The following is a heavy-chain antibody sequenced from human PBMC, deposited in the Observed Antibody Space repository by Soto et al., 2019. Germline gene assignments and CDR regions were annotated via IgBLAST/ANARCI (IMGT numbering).Heavy chain of an antibody. CDR3: ARDSAWPFLNFDT. CDR1: DFDFSSYG. V-gene: IGHV3-30*03. Sequence: GGSLRLSCAASDFDFSSYGIHWVRQAPGKGLEWVAASSYDGRETFYADSAKGRFTVSKEMSKNTAFLQMNALRHEDTAVYFCARDSAWPFLNFDTWGQGTPVTVSS. D-gene: IGHD3-10*01. J-gene: IGHJ4*02. CDR2: SSYDGRET.